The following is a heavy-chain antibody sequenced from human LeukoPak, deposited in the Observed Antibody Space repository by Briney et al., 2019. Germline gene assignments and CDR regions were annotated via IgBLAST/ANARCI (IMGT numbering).Heavy chain of an antibody. D-gene: IGHD2-15*01. CDR3: ARDPVSRGLRINSDY. Sequence: GGSLRLSCAASGFAFSSFAMRWVRQAPGKGLEWVALISNDGRNKYHADSVKGRFTISRDNSKNTVYPQMNSLRAEDTAVYYCARDPVSRGLRINSDYWGQGTLVTVSS. CDR1: GFAFSSFA. J-gene: IGHJ4*02. CDR2: ISNDGRNK. V-gene: IGHV3-30*04.